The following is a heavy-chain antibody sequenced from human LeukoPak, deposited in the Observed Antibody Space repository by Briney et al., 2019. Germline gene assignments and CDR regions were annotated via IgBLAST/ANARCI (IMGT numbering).Heavy chain of an antibody. V-gene: IGHV4-59*01. CDR3: AREGFIAAAGYYYYGMDV. Sequence: PSETLSLTCTVSGGSISSYYWSWIRQPPGKGLGWIGYIYYSGSTNYNPSLKSRVTISVDTFKDQFSLKLSSVTAADTAVYYCAREGFIAAAGYYYYGMDVWGQGTTVTVSS. J-gene: IGHJ6*02. CDR2: IYYSGST. D-gene: IGHD6-13*01. CDR1: GGSISSYY.